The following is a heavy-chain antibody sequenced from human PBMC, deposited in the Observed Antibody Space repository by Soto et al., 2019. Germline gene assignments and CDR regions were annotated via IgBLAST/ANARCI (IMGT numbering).Heavy chain of an antibody. CDR2: IKDGGRT. Sequence: QVQLQQWGAGLLKPSETLSLNCAVNGGSLSGYYWSWIRQPPGKGLEWMGEIKDGGRTNYSPSLKSXXTXSXXTSNNQFSRRLYSVTAADTGVYYCARGQEGVVATHWDQGTLVTVSS. J-gene: IGHJ4*02. CDR3: ARGQEGVVATH. CDR1: GGSLSGYY. V-gene: IGHV4-34*01. D-gene: IGHD5-12*01.